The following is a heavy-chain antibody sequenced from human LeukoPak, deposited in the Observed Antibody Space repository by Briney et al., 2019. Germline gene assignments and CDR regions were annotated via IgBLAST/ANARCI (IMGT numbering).Heavy chain of an antibody. Sequence: SETLSLTCTASGGSISSGSYYWSWIRQPAGKGLEWIGRIYTSGSTNYNPSLKSRVTISVDTSKNQFSLKLSSVTAADTAVYYCARVPGYGDFGFDYWGQGTLVTVSS. D-gene: IGHD4-17*01. CDR2: IYTSGST. V-gene: IGHV4-61*02. CDR3: ARVPGYGDFGFDY. CDR1: GGSISSGSYY. J-gene: IGHJ4*02.